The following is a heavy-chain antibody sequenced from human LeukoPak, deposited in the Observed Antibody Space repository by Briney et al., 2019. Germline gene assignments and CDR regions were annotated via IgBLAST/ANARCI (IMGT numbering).Heavy chain of an antibody. V-gene: IGHV4-39*01. J-gene: IGHJ4*02. CDR2: IYYGGST. Sequence: PSETLSLTCTVSGGSFSSSSYYWGWIRQPPGKGLEWIVSIYYGGSTYYNPSLKSRVTISVDTSKNQFSLKLTSVTAADTAVYYCARWELLAYYYFDYWGQGTLVTVSS. CDR1: GGSFSSSSYY. D-gene: IGHD1-26*01. CDR3: ARWELLAYYYFDY.